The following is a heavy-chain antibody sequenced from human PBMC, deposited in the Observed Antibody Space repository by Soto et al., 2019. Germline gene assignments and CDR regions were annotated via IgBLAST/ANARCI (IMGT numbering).Heavy chain of an antibody. D-gene: IGHD2-15*01. CDR3: ARDIDMHMVVDVAASAPGS. V-gene: IGHV1-2*02. Sequence: QVQLVQSGAEVRKPGASVKVSCKASGYTFTGYYLHWGRQAPGQGLEWMGWINPNSGGTNYAQKHPGKATMTRDSSITTPYMEISRLISDATAVYSSARDIDMHMVVDVAASAPGSWGKGTLVTVSS. CDR2: INPNSGGT. J-gene: IGHJ5*02. CDR1: GYTFTGYY.